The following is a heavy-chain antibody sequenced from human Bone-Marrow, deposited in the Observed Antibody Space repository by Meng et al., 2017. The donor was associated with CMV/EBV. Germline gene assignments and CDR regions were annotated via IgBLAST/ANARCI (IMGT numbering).Heavy chain of an antibody. CDR1: GFTFSSYA. CDR3: ASLWYSNSWYPN. V-gene: IGHV3-23*01. CDR2: ISGSGGST. Sequence: GESLKISCAASGFTFSSYAMSWVRQAPGKGLEWVSAISGSGGSTYYADSVKGRFTISRDNSKNTLYLQMNSLRAEDTAVYYCASLWYSNSWYPNWGQGTLVTVSS. J-gene: IGHJ4*02. D-gene: IGHD6-13*01.